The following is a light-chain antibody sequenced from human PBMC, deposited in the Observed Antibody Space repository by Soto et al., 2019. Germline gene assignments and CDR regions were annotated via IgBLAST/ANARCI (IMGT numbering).Light chain of an antibody. Sequence: EIVLTQSPATLSLSPGERATLSCRASQSVSSYLAWYQQKPGQAPRLLIYDASNRATGIPARFSGSWSGTDFTLTISSLEPEDFAVYYGQQRSNWPFGPGTKVDIK. CDR1: QSVSSY. V-gene: IGKV3-11*01. J-gene: IGKJ3*01. CDR3: QQRSNWP. CDR2: DAS.